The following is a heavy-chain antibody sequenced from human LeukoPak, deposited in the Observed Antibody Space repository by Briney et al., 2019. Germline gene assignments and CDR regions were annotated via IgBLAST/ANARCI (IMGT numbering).Heavy chain of an antibody. CDR3: ARGSEQWLTYFDY. CDR2: IYTSGSP. CDR1: GGSISSNS. Sequence: SETLSLTGTVSGGSISSNSWSWIRQPAGKGLEWIGHIYTSGSPNYNPSLRSRVTMSVDTSKNQISLRLTSLTAADTAVYYCARGSEQWLTYFDYWGQGTLVTVSS. V-gene: IGHV4-4*07. J-gene: IGHJ4*02. D-gene: IGHD6-19*01.